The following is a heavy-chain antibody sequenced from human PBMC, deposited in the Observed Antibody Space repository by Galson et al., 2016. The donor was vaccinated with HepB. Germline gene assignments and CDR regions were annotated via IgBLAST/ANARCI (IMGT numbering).Heavy chain of an antibody. CDR1: XXSFXXXY. CDR2: IHLRGXX. D-gene: IGHD1-26*01. Sequence: ETXXXTCAIXXXSFXXXYXXXIRXXXGKGXXWIXXIHLRGXXNYNPSLKSRVTLSLDTSKNQFSLTLSSVTAADTAVYYCAVLLVGXRGWGQGXXVTVXX. J-gene: IGHJ4*02. CDR3: AVLLVGXRG. V-gene: IGHV4-34*01.